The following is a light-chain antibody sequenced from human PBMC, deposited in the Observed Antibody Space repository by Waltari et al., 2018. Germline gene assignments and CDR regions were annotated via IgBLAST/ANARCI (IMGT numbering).Light chain of an antibody. CDR2: GSS. V-gene: IGKV1-39*01. Sequence: DIQMTQSPSFLSASVGDRVTISCRASQRISTYLNWYQQKAGEAPKLLIYGSSSLQSGVPSRFSGTGSGTDFTLTISSLQPEDFATYYCQQTYSLFTFGPGTTVDFK. J-gene: IGKJ3*01. CDR3: QQTYSLFT. CDR1: QRISTY.